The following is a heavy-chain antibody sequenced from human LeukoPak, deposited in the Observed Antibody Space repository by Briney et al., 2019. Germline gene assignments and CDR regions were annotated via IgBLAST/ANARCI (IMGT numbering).Heavy chain of an antibody. D-gene: IGHD3-3*01. CDR3: TRVSWRGEIF. V-gene: IGHV3-48*03. J-gene: IGHJ4*02. Sequence: GGSLRLSCAASGFTFSSYEMNWVRQAPGKGLEWVSSISRGGSPIFYADSVRGRFTTSRDNAKKSLFLQMTSLRAEDTAVYYCTRVSWRGEIFWGQGALVTVSS. CDR1: GFTFSSYE. CDR2: ISRGGSPI.